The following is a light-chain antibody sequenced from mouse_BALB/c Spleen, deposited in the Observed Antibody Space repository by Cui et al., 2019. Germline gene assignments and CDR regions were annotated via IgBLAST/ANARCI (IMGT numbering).Light chain of an antibody. J-gene: IGKJ1*01. Sequence: QIVLTQSPAIMSASPGEKVTMTCSASSSVSYMYWYKQKQGYSPRLLIYDTSNLASGVPVRFSGSGSGTSYSLTISRMEAEDAATYYCQQWSSYPRTFGGGTKLEIK. CDR3: QQWSSYPRT. CDR1: SSVSY. CDR2: DTS. V-gene: IGKV4-55*01.